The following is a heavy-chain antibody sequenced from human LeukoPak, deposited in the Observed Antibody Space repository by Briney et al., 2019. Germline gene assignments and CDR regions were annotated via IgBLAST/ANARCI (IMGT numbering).Heavy chain of an antibody. J-gene: IGHJ4*02. D-gene: IGHD6-13*01. Sequence: SQTLSLTCTVSGGSISSGGYYWSWIRQHPGKGLEWIRYIYYSGSTYYNPSLKSRVTISVDTSKNQFSLKLSSVTAADTAVYYCARVTPGYSSSWYSSYYFDYWGQGTLVTVSS. CDR3: ARVTPGYSSSWYSSYYFDY. V-gene: IGHV4-31*03. CDR1: GGSISSGGYY. CDR2: IYYSGST.